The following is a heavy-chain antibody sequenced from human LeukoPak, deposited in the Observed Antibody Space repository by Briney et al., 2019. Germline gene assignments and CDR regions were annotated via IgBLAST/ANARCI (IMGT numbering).Heavy chain of an antibody. D-gene: IGHD3-10*01. J-gene: IGHJ4*02. CDR1: GVSVSTYY. V-gene: IGHV4-4*08. CDR2: SYSGNT. CDR3: ARSRITMVRGVTIDY. Sequence: SETLSLTCTVSGVSVSTYYWSWIRQSPGRGLEWIGYSYSGNTNYNPSLKSRVTMSVDTSKNQFSLKLSSVTAADTAVYYCARSRITMVRGVTIDYWGQGTLVTVSS.